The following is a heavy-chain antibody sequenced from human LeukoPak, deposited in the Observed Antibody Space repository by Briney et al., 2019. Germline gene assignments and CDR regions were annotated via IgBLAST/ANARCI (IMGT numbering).Heavy chain of an antibody. Sequence: PGGSLRLSCAASGFTFSSYEMNWVRQAPGKGLEWVSYIRSSGSTIYYAASVKGRFTISRDNSKNTLYLQMSSLRAEDTAIYFCANDFRYCCGNNCYGWFDPWGQGTLVTVSS. V-gene: IGHV3-48*03. D-gene: IGHD2-15*01. CDR1: GFTFSSYE. CDR2: IRSSGSTI. CDR3: ANDFRYCCGNNCYGWFDP. J-gene: IGHJ5*02.